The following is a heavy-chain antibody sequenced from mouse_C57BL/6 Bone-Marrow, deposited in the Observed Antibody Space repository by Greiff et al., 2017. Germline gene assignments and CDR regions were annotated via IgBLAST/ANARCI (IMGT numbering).Heavy chain of an antibody. D-gene: IGHD2-5*01. CDR3: ARSGSYSNYFAWFAY. CDR2: IDPSDSYT. Sequence: QVQLQQPGAELVMPGASVKLSCKASGYTFTSYWMHWVKQRPGQGLEWIGEIDPSDSYTNYNQKFKGKSTLTVDKSSSTAYMQLSSLTSEDSAVYFCARSGSYSNYFAWFAYWGQGTMVTVSA. V-gene: IGHV1-69*01. CDR1: GYTFTSYW. J-gene: IGHJ3*01.